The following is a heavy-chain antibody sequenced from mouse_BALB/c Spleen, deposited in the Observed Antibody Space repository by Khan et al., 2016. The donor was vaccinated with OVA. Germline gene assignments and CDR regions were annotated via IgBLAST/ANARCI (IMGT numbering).Heavy chain of an antibody. J-gene: IGHJ3*01. CDR1: GYAFTTYN. CDR2: IDPYNGVT. V-gene: IGHV1S135*01. D-gene: IGHD2-3*01. Sequence: VRLQQSGPELVRPGASVKVSCKASGYAFTTYNMYWVKQSHGKSLEWIGYIDPYNGVTNYNQNFKDKATLTVDKSSSAAYMHLDSLTSEDSAVYFGARSSDGYYPLADWGQGTLVTVSA. CDR3: ARSSDGYYPLAD.